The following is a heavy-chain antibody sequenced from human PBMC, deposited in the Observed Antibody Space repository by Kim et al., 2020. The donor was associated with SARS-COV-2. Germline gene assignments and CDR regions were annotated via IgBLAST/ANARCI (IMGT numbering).Heavy chain of an antibody. CDR2: IFYSGNT. J-gene: IGHJ5*02. Sequence: SETLSLTCTVSGCSISIYFWSWIRQPPGKGLEWIGNIFYSGNTNYNASLKSRVTISLNTSKNQFSLRLTSVTAADTAVYYCARLGCSSITCSTFDPWGQG. CDR1: GCSISIYF. CDR3: ARLGCSSITCSTFDP. V-gene: IGHV4-59*08. D-gene: IGHD2-2*01.